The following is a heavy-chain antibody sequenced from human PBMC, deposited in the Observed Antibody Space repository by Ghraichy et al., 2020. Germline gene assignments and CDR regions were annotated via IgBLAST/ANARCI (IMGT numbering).Heavy chain of an antibody. Sequence: GGSLRLSCAASGFTFSSYAMSWVRQAPGKGLEWVSGISGSGGSTYYADSVKGRFTISRDNSKNTLYLQMNSLRAEDTAVYYCAKRIAAAGSRGYYFDYWGQGSLVTVSP. D-gene: IGHD6-13*01. CDR2: ISGSGGST. V-gene: IGHV3-23*01. CDR3: AKRIAAAGSRGYYFDY. J-gene: IGHJ4*02. CDR1: GFTFSSYA.